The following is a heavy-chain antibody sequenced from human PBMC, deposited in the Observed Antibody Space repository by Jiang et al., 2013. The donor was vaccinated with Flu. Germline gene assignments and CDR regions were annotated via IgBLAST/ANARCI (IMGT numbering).Heavy chain of an antibody. CDR1: GGSFSDYY. CDR2: INHSGST. J-gene: IGHJ6*02. V-gene: IGHV4-34*01. CDR3: ARGSTYYYGVDV. Sequence: VLLKPSETLSLTCAVYGGSFSDYYWSWIRQPPGKGLEWIGEINHSGSTNYNPSLKSRVTISVDTSKNQFSLKLSSVTAADTTVYFCARGSTYYYGVDVWGQGTTVTVSS.